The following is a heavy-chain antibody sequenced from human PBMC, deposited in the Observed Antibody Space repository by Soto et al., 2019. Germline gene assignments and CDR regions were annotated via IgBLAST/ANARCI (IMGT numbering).Heavy chain of an antibody. D-gene: IGHD5-12*01. Sequence: GESLKISCNGSGYSFSTHWLAWVRQMPGKGLEYMGIIYPGDSDARYSPSFQGQVTLSADESISTAYLQWTSLKASDTAIYFCARARVSTPRLEDPFDIWGQGTMVTVSS. CDR3: ARARVSTPRLEDPFDI. J-gene: IGHJ3*02. V-gene: IGHV5-51*01. CDR1: GYSFSTHW. CDR2: IYPGDSDA.